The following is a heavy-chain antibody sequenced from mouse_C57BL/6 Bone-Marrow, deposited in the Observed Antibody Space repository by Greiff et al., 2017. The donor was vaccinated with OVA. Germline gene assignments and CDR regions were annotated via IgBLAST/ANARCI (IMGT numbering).Heavy chain of an antibody. CDR3: ARLDAMDY. CDR1: GFTFSDFY. CDR2: ISNGGGST. Sequence: EVKLVESGGGLVQPGGSLNLSCAASGFTFSDFYMYWIRQTPEKRLEWVAYISNGGGSTYYPDTVKGRFTISRDNAKNTLYLQMSRLKSEDTAMYYCARLDAMDYWGQGTSVTVSS. V-gene: IGHV5-12*01. J-gene: IGHJ4*01.